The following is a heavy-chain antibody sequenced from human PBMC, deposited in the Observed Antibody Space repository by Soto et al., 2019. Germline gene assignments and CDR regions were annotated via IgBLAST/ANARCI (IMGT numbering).Heavy chain of an antibody. Sequence: QVQLVQSGAEVKKPGSSVKVSCQASGGTFSSYAIRWLLQAHGQGLECMGRIIPIFNTTNYAQKFQGRVTVTADESTSTAYMELSSLRSEDTAVYYCAREVGSTWYGRFDPWGQGTLVTVSS. CDR2: IIPIFNTT. CDR3: AREVGSTWYGRFDP. D-gene: IGHD6-13*01. V-gene: IGHV1-69*15. CDR1: GGTFSSYA. J-gene: IGHJ5*02.